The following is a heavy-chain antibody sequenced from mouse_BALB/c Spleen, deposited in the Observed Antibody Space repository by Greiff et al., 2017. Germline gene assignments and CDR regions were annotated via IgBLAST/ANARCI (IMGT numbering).Heavy chain of an antibody. J-gene: IGHJ1*01. CDR2: IDPANGNT. V-gene: IGHV14-3*02. CDR1: GFNIKDTY. Sequence: VQLKESGAELVKPGASVKLSCTASGFNIKDTYMHWVKQRPEQGLEWIGRIDPANGNTKYDPKFQGKATITADTSSNTAYLQLSSLTSEDTAVYYCARSGITWYFDVWGAGTTVTVSS. D-gene: IGHD2-4*01. CDR3: ARSGITWYFDV.